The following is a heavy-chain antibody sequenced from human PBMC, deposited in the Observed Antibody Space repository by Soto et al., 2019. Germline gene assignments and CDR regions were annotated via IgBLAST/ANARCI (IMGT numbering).Heavy chain of an antibody. CDR3: ATVATNSYNWLDP. CDR2: INTDGSKT. J-gene: IGHJ5*02. D-gene: IGHD5-12*01. CDR1: GFTFSTFW. V-gene: IGHV3-74*01. Sequence: EVQLVESGGTLVQPGGSLRLFCAASGFTFSTFWMHWVRQAPGKGLVWVSRINTDGSKTTYAASVKGRFTISRDNAKNTVYLQMDSLRAEDTAVYYCATVATNSYNWLDPWGQGTLVTVSS.